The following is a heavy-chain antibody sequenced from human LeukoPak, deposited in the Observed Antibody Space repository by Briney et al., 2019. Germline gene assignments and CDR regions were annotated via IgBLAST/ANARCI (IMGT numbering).Heavy chain of an antibody. CDR2: ISGSGSST. J-gene: IGHJ4*02. V-gene: IGHV3-23*01. D-gene: IGHD5-24*01. Sequence: GGSLRLSCAASGFTFSRYAMSWVRQAPGKGLEWVSGISGSGSSTYYADSVKGRFTISRDNSKNTLYLQMNSLRAEDTAVYYCARDPQMNYFDYWGQGTLVTVSS. CDR3: ARDPQMNYFDY. CDR1: GFTFSRYA.